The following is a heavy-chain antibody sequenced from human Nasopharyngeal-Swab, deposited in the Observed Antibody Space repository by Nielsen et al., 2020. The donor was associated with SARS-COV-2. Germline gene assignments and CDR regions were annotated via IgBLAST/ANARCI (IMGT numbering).Heavy chain of an antibody. Sequence: GGSLRLSCAASGFTFSTYWMSWVRQAPGKGLEWVANINQDGSEIYYVDSVKGRFTISRVNAKNSLYLQMNSLRAEDTAVYYCARDPGYHYGSGRIYYFDYWGQGTLVTVSS. CDR3: ARDPGYHYGSGRIYYFDY. CDR1: GFTFSTYW. V-gene: IGHV3-7*01. D-gene: IGHD3-10*01. CDR2: INQDGSEI. J-gene: IGHJ4*02.